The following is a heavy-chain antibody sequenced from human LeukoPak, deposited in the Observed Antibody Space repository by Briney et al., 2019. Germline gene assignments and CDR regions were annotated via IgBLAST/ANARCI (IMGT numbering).Heavy chain of an antibody. CDR1: GFTFDDYA. CDR2: ISWNSGSI. Sequence: PGRSLRLSCAASGFTFDDYAMHWVRQAPGKGLEWVSGISWNSGSIGYADSVKGRFTTSRDNAKNSLYLQMNSLRAEDTASYYCAKDTVPCSGGSCYSGYYYYYGMDVWGQGTTVTVSS. J-gene: IGHJ6*02. CDR3: AKDTVPCSGGSCYSGYYYYYGMDV. D-gene: IGHD2-15*01. V-gene: IGHV3-9*01.